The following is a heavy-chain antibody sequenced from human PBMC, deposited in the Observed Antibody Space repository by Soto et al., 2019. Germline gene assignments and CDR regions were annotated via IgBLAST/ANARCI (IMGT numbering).Heavy chain of an antibody. Sequence: SETLSLTCAVSGGSISSGGYSWSWIRQPPGKGLEWIGYIYHSGSTYYNPSLRSRVTISVDRSKNQFSLKLSSVTAADTAVYYCARGGIVVVPAAMGAFDIWGQGTMVTVSS. V-gene: IGHV4-30-2*01. CDR1: GGSISSGGYS. CDR2: IYHSGST. CDR3: ARGGIVVVPAAMGAFDI. J-gene: IGHJ3*02. D-gene: IGHD2-2*01.